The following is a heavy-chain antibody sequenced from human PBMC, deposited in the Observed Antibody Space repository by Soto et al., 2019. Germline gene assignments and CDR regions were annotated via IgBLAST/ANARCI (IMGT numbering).Heavy chain of an antibody. CDR3: ERGVAVARLYWFDP. J-gene: IGHJ5*02. V-gene: IGHV4-31*02. CDR1: GDSISSGLYY. D-gene: IGHD6-19*01. CDR2: IYYNGST. Sequence: PLETLSLTXSVSGDSISSGLYYWTWSRQHPGKGLEWIGYIYYNGSTHYNPSLKSRTTIPLDTAKNQYSLRLRPVTAVCPAKYYCERGVAVARLYWFDPWGQGTTVT.